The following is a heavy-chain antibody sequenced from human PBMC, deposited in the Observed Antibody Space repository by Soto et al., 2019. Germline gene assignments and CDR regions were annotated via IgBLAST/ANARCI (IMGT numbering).Heavy chain of an antibody. CDR2: INPNRGGT. CDR1: GYTFTDLY. CDR3: SRSGRRAYSGYDSWFDP. D-gene: IGHD5-12*01. J-gene: IGHJ5*02. V-gene: IGHV1-2*02. Sequence: ASVKVSYKASGYTFTDLYIYLVRLAPAQGREGMGWINPNRGGTNYALHFHHRVTMTRVTSLSTAHMQLSRLRSDDTGVGRGSRSGRRAYSGYDSWFDPWGQGALVTVSS.